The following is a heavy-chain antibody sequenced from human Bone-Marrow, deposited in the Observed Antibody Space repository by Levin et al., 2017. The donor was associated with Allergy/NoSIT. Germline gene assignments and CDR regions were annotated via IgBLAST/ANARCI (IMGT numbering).Heavy chain of an antibody. Sequence: GGSLRLSCSGSGFSFSNYAMNWVRQAPGKGLEWISYISLSSRKIYYADSVQGRFTISRDNAKNSLYLQMSSLRVEDTAIYYCARDPSAGSNVNSYMDVWGRGTTVIVSS. J-gene: IGHJ6*03. CDR1: GFSFSNYA. CDR2: ISLSSRKI. V-gene: IGHV3-48*01. CDR3: ARDPSAGSNVNSYMDV. D-gene: IGHD2-15*01.